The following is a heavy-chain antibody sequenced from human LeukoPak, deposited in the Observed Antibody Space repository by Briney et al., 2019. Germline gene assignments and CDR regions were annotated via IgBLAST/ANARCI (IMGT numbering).Heavy chain of an antibody. D-gene: IGHD1-14*01. J-gene: IGHJ4*02. CDR2: IGPTGSDR. CDR1: GLTFSTSG. Sequence: GGSLRLSCTASGLTFSTSGFNWVRQAPGKGLEWVASIGPTGSDRYHADSIKGRFTISRDNANNFLYLQMISLRAEDTAVYYCATETNGRHYDYWGQGTLLTVSS. CDR3: ATETNGRHYDY. V-gene: IGHV3-21*06.